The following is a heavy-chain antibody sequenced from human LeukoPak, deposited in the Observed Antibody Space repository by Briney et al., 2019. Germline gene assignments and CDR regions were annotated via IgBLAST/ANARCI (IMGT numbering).Heavy chain of an antibody. Sequence: SETLSLTCTVSGDSVISGDYRWTWIRQHPGKGLEWIGYIYYSGSTYYNPSLKSRVTISVDTSKNQFSLKLSSVTAADTAVYYCAREYSSGWYPYYFDYWGQGTLVTVSS. CDR1: GDSVISGDYR. V-gene: IGHV4-31*03. CDR2: IYYSGST. D-gene: IGHD6-19*01. CDR3: AREYSSGWYPYYFDY. J-gene: IGHJ4*02.